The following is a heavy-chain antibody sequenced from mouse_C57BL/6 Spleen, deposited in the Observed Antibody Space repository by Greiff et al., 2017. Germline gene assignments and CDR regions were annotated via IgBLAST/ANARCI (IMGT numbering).Heavy chain of an antibody. J-gene: IGHJ1*01. CDR1: GFTFSDAW. V-gene: IGHV6-6*01. Sequence: EVKLEESGGGLVQPGGSMKLSCAASGFTFSDAWMDWVRQSPAKGLEWVAEIRNKANNHATYYAESVKGRFTISRDDSKSSVYLQMNSVRAEDTGIYYCTRAYSNYWYFDVWGAGSTVTVSP. CDR2: IRNKANNHAT. D-gene: IGHD2-5*01. CDR3: TRAYSNYWYFDV.